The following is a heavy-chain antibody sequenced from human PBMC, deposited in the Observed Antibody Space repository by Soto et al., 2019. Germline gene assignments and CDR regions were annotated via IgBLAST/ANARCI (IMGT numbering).Heavy chain of an antibody. J-gene: IGHJ4*02. D-gene: IGHD5-18*01. CDR3: ARTRGYSYGYADY. CDR2: ISTSNGNT. V-gene: IGHV1-18*01. CDR1: GYSFTSYG. Sequence: QVQVVQSGAEVKKPGASAKVSCKTSGYSFTSYGISWVRQAPGQGLEWMGWISTSNGNTDYVQKLQGRVTMTTDTSTSTAYMDLRSLRSDDTDVYYCARTRGYSYGYADYWGQGTLVTVSS.